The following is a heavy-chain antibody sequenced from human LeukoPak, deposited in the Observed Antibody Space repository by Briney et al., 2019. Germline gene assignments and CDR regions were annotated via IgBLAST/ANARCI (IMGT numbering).Heavy chain of an antibody. CDR3: ARGSGAQIDY. V-gene: IGHV4-59*01. J-gene: IGHJ4*02. CDR1: GGSFSGYY. CDR2: IYYSGRT. Sequence: SETLSLTCAVYGGSFSGYYWSWIRQPPGKGLEWIGYIYYSGRTYYNPSLKSRVTISVDTSKNQFSLKLSSVTAADTAVYYCARGSGAQIDYWGQGTLVTVSS. D-gene: IGHD7-27*01.